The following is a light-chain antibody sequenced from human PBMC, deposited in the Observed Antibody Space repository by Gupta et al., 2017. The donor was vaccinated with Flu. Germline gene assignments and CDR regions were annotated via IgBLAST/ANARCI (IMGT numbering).Light chain of an antibody. CDR2: GAS. Sequence: ERATLSCRASQSVRSRFLAWYQHKPGRAPRLLISGASNRATGIPDRFSGSGSETDFTLTISRLEPEDFAVYSCQQYGSLPLTFGGGTKVEIK. CDR1: QSVRSRF. J-gene: IGKJ4*01. V-gene: IGKV3-20*01. CDR3: QQYGSLPLT.